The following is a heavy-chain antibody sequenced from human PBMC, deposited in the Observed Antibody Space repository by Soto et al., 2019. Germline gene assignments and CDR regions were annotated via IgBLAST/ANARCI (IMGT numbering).Heavy chain of an antibody. CDR1: GFTFTSSA. J-gene: IGHJ4*02. CDR3: AGGPLYSSSY. Sequence: SVKVSCKASGFTFTSSAMHWVRQARGQRLEWIGWIVVGSGNTNYAQKFQERVTITRDMSTSTAYMELSSLRSEDTAVYYCAGGPLYSSSYWGQGTLVTVSS. V-gene: IGHV1-58*02. D-gene: IGHD6-6*01. CDR2: IVVGSGNT.